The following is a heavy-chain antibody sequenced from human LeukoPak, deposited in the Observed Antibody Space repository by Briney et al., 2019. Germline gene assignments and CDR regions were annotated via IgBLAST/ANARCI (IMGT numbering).Heavy chain of an antibody. J-gene: IGHJ5*02. V-gene: IGHV3-48*03. D-gene: IGHD2-21*01. CDR2: IIGSGSTT. CDR1: GFTFSSYE. CDR3: VRDRGGAYSGDNLFDP. Sequence: GGSLRLSCAASGFTFSSYEMNWVRQAPGKGLEWLSYIIGSGSTTQYADSVRDRFTISRDNDENAVYLQMNSLRADDTAIYYCVRDRGGAYSGDNLFDPWGQGTLVTVSS.